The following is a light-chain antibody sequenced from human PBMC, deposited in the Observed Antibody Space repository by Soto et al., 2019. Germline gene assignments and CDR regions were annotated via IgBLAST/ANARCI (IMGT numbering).Light chain of an antibody. CDR2: KAS. CDR3: QHSWT. V-gene: IGKV1-5*03. Sequence: DIQMTQSPSTLSGSVGDRVTITCRASQTISSWLAWYQQKPGKAPKLLIYKASTLKSGVPSRFSGSGSGTEFTLTISGLQPDDFATYYCQHSWTFGQGTKVDIK. CDR1: QTISSW. J-gene: IGKJ1*01.